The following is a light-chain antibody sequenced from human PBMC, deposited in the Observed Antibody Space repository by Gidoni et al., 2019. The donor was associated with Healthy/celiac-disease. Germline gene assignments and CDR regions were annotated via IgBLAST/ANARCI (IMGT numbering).Light chain of an antibody. CDR2: AAS. V-gene: IGKV1-8*01. Sequence: AIRMTESPSSFSASTGDRVTITCRASQGISSYFAWYQQKPGKAPKLLIYAASTLQSGVPSRFSGSGSGTDFTLTISCLQSEDFATYYCQQYYSYPLTFGGGTKVEIK. CDR1: QGISSY. J-gene: IGKJ4*01. CDR3: QQYYSYPLT.